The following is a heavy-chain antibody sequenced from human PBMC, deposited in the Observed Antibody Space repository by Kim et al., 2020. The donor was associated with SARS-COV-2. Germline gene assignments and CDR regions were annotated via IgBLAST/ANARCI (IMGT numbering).Heavy chain of an antibody. CDR3: ARGADLPAGWGLDV. D-gene: IGHD2-2*01. CDR1: GGSVSSGSYY. V-gene: IGHV4-61*01. Sequence: SETLSLTCTVSGGSVSSGSYYWSWIRQPPGKGLDWIGYIHYGGNTNYNPSLKSPVSISLRTSEKQFSLKLISVTAADTAVYYCARGADLPAGWGLDVLG. J-gene: IGHJ6*02. CDR2: IHYGGNT.